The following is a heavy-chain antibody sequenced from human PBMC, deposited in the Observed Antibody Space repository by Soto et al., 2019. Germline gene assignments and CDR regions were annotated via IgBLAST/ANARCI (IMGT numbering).Heavy chain of an antibody. CDR1: GGTFSSYA. CDR3: ARPLGTLSYYYGMDV. J-gene: IGHJ6*02. Sequence: SVKVSCNASGGTFSSYAISLVRQAPGQGLEWMGGIIPIFGTANYAQKFQGRVTITADESTSTAYMELSSLRSEDTAVYYCARPLGTLSYYYGMDVWGQGTTVTVSS. CDR2: IIPIFGTA. V-gene: IGHV1-69*13.